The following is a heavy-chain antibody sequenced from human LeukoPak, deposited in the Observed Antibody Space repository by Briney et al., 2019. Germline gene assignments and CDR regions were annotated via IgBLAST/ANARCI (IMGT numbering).Heavy chain of an antibody. V-gene: IGHV4-39*07. CDR2: IYYSGST. Sequence: GSLRLSCTASGFTFSSYSMNWVRQPPGKGLECIGTIYYSGSTYYKSSLKSRVTISVDTSKNQFSLKLSSVTAADTAVYYCARVADGKGYPFDYWGQGTLVTVSS. D-gene: IGHD5-18*01. CDR3: ARVADGKGYPFDY. J-gene: IGHJ4*02. CDR1: GFTFSSYS.